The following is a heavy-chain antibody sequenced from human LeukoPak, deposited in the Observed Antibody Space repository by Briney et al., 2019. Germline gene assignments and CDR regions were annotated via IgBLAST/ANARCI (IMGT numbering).Heavy chain of an antibody. CDR1: GYTFTSYY. CDR2: INPSGGST. J-gene: IGHJ4*02. V-gene: IGHV1-46*01. Sequence: ASVKVSCKASGYTFTSYYMHWVRQAPGQGLEWMGIINPSGGSTSYAQKFQGRVTMTRDTSTSTVYMELSSLRSEDTAVYYCARAGQEWFGELGFDQWGQGTLVIVSS. D-gene: IGHD3-10*01. CDR3: ARAGQEWFGELGFDQ.